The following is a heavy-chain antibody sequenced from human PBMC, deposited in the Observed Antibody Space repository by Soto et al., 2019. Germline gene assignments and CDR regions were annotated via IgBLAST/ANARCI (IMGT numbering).Heavy chain of an antibody. Sequence: ASETLSLTCTVSGGSINNSSYSWGWIRQPPGKGLEWIGSIYYTGSTYYNPSLKSRVAISVDTSKNQFSLNLTSVTAADTAVYYCARDRDGAFDIWGQGTMVTVSS. CDR1: GGSINNSSYS. V-gene: IGHV4-39*07. CDR3: ARDRDGAFDI. D-gene: IGHD3-10*01. J-gene: IGHJ3*02. CDR2: IYYTGST.